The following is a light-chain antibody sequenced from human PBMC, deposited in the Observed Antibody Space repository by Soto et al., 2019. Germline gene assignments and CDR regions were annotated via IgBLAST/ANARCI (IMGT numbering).Light chain of an antibody. J-gene: IGLJ2*01. CDR3: SSYAGINAHVV. Sequence: QSALTQPPSASGSPGQSVTISCTGTSSDVGGYKYVSWYQQHPGKAPKLMIYEVTKRPSGVPDRFSGSKSGNTASLTVSGLQAEDEADYYCSSYAGINAHVVFGGGTKVTVL. V-gene: IGLV2-8*01. CDR2: EVT. CDR1: SSDVGGYKY.